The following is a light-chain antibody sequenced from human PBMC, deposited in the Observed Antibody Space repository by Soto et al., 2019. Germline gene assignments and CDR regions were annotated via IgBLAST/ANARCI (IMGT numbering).Light chain of an antibody. J-gene: IGKJ1*01. V-gene: IGKV1-5*03. CDR1: QTISSW. Sequence: IQMTQSPSTMTGSVVDRVTITYQASQTISSWLAWYQQKPGKAPKLLIYKASTLKSGVPSRFSGSGSGTEFTLTISSLQPDDFATYYCQNYNSYSEACGQGTKGDIK. CDR3: QNYNSYSEA. CDR2: KAS.